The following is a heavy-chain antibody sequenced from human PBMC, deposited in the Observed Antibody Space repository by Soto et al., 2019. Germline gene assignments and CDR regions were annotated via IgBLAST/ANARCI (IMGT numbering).Heavy chain of an antibody. V-gene: IGHV3-53*02. CDR1: GFSVSTNY. CDR3: ARGLVVPAAIIVYFYSAMDV. J-gene: IGHJ6*02. Sequence: VQLVETGGGSIQPGGSLRLSCAASGFSVSTNYMNWVRQAPGKGLEWVSVIYSGGRTFYSDSVKGRFTISRDNSKNTLYLQMNSLRDEDTAVYYCARGLVVPAAIIVYFYSAMDVWGQGTTVTVSS. D-gene: IGHD2-2*01. CDR2: IYSGGRT.